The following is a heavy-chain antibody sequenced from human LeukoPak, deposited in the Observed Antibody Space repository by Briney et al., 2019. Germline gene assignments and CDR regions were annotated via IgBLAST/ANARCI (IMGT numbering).Heavy chain of an antibody. CDR2: INHSGST. V-gene: IGHV4-34*01. CDR1: GGSFSGYY. J-gene: IGHJ4*02. CDR3: ARGVGMGYCSSTSCYTGLDY. D-gene: IGHD2-2*02. Sequence: PSETLSLTCAVYGGSFSGYYWSWIRQPPGKGLEWIGEINHSGSTNYNPSLKSRVTISVDTSKNQFSLKLSSVTAADTVVYYCARGVGMGYCSSTSCYTGLDYWGQGTLVTVSS.